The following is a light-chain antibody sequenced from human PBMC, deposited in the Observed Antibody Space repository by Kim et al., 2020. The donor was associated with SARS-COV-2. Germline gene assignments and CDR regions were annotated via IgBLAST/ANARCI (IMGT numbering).Light chain of an antibody. CDR2: AAS. CDR1: QDFNDY. V-gene: IGKV1-16*01. Sequence: AAVGDRVTITCRASQDFNDYLAWFQQKPGKAPKSLIYAASRLQSGVPSRFSGSGSGTEFTLTISNLQPEDFATYYCQQYKYYQWTFGQGTKVDIK. J-gene: IGKJ1*01. CDR3: QQYKYYQWT.